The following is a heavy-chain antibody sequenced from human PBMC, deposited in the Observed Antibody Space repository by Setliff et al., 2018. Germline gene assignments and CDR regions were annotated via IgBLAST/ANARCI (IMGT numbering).Heavy chain of an antibody. J-gene: IGHJ4*02. Sequence: ASVKVSCKASGYTFTGYYLHWVRQAPGQGLEWMGRIIPKNGVTNYAKNFQGRVTVTSDTSITTAYMELSSLRSDDTAVHYCARAPLESGYYYGQGHYFDYWGQGTLVTVSS. CDR2: IIPKNGVT. V-gene: IGHV1-2*06. CDR1: GYTFTGYY. CDR3: ARAPLESGYYYGQGHYFDY. D-gene: IGHD5-18*01.